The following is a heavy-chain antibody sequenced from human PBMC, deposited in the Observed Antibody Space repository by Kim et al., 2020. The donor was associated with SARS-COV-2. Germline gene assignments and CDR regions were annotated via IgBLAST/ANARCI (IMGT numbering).Heavy chain of an antibody. Sequence: GSLRLSCAASGFTVSDDWMNWVRQAPGKGLEWVANINLDGGEKEYVDSVKGRFTISSDNTKKSLYLQMNSLRVEDTAVYYCARGPSFYYMDVWGKGTTV. CDR3: ARGPSFYYMDV. CDR2: INLDGGEK. CDR1: GFTVSDDW. V-gene: IGHV3-7*04. J-gene: IGHJ6*03.